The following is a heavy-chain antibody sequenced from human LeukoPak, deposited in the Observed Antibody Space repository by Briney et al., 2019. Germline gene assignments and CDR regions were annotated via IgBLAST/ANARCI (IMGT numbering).Heavy chain of an antibody. D-gene: IGHD2-2*01. CDR2: INHSGST. V-gene: IGHV4-34*01. Sequence: SETLSLTCAVYGGSFSGYYWSWIRQPPGKGLEWIGEINHSGSTNYSPSLKSRVTISVDTSKNQFSLKLSSVTAADTAVYYCARGWFSQYQLLGHWFDPWGQGTLVTVSS. CDR3: ARGWFSQYQLLGHWFDP. J-gene: IGHJ5*02. CDR1: GGSFSGYY.